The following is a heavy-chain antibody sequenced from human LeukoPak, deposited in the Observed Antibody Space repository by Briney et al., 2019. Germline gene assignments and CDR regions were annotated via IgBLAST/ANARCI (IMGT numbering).Heavy chain of an antibody. CDR2: INQDGGAK. J-gene: IGHJ4*02. D-gene: IGHD1-14*01. CDR1: GFTFSSYW. V-gene: IGHV3-7*01. Sequence: GGSLRLSCAASGFTFSSYWMSWVRQAPGKGLEWVANINQDGGAKYYVDSMKGRFTISRDNDKNSLYLQMNSLSADDTAVYYCAGAGTTGSVDYWGQGSLVTVSS. CDR3: AGAGTTGSVDY.